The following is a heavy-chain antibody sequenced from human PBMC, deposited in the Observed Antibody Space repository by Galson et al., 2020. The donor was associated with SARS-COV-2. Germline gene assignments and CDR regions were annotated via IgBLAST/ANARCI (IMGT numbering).Heavy chain of an antibody. CDR2: IYTSGST. D-gene: IGHD6-19*01. J-gene: IGHJ6*02. Sequence: SETLSLTCTVSGGSISSGSYYWSWIRQPAGKGLEWIGRIYTSGSTNYNPSLKSRVTISVDTSKNQFSLKLSSVTAADTAVYYCARAGIAVAGTLYYGMDVWGQGTTVTVSS. CDR1: GGSISSGSYY. V-gene: IGHV4-61*02. CDR3: ARAGIAVAGTLYYGMDV.